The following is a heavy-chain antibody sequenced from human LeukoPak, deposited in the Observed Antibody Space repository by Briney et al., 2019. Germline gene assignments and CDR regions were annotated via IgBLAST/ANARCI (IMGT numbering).Heavy chain of an antibody. CDR2: IDWDDDK. Sequence: ESGPALVNDTQTLTLTCTFSGFSLSTSGMCVGWIRQTPGKALEWLARIDWDDDKFYSTSLKTRLSIFKDTSKNQVVLAMTNMDPVDTATYYCSRTFRYTVSSAGNYYTMDVWGQGTTVTVPS. CDR3: SRTFRYTVSSAGNYYTMDV. V-gene: IGHV2-70*17. D-gene: IGHD5/OR15-5a*01. J-gene: IGHJ6*02. CDR1: GFSLSTSGMC.